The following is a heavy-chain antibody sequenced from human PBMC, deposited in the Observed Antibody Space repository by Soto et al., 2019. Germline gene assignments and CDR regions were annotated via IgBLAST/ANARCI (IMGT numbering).Heavy chain of an antibody. CDR3: VRGGAPAALSWFDP. J-gene: IGHJ5*02. CDR1: GYIFTNYG. D-gene: IGHD2-2*01. Sequence: ASVKVSCKASGYIFTNYGISWVRQAPGQGLEWMGWISAYNGDTDYAQKLQGRITLTTDTPKTTTYMELRSLISDDTAEYFCVRGGAPAALSWFDPWGQGTLVTVSS. CDR2: ISAYNGDT. V-gene: IGHV1-18*01.